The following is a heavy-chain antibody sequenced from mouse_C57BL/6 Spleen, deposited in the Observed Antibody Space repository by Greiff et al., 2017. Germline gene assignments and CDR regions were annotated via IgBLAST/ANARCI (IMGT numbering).Heavy chain of an antibody. Sequence: EVKVEESGGGLVQPGGSMKLSCVASGFTFSNYWMNWVRQSPEKGLEWVAQIRLKSDNYATHYAESVKGRFTISRDDSKSSVYLQMNNLRAEATGMYYCTDDYDGYWGQGTTLTVSS. D-gene: IGHD2-4*01. CDR2: IRLKSDNYAT. V-gene: IGHV6-3*01. CDR3: TDDYDGY. J-gene: IGHJ2*01. CDR1: GFTFSNYW.